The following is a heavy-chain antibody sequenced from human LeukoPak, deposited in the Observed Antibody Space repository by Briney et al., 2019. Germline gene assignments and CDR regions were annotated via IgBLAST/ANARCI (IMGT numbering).Heavy chain of an antibody. CDR2: ITSSGSPI. V-gene: IGHV3-48*03. D-gene: IGHD3-10*01. J-gene: IGHJ3*01. CDR1: GFTFSSYE. CDR3: VRVGSLVFDF. Sequence: PGGSLRLSCAASGFTFSSYEMNWVRQAPGKGVEWISFITSSGSPIYYADSVKGRFTISRDNAKNSLYLQMNSLKTEDTAVYYCVRVGSLVFDFWGQGTMVTVSS.